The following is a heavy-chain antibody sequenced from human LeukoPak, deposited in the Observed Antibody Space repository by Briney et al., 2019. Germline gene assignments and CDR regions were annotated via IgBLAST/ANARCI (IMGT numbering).Heavy chain of an antibody. CDR3: ARPILEVVTAMEYYYYYGMDV. J-gene: IGHJ6*02. CDR2: IIPILGIA. CDR1: GGTFSSYA. Sequence: GASVKVSCKASGGTFSSYAISWVRQAPGQGLEWMGRIIPILGIANYAQKFQGRVTITADKSTSTAYMELSSLRSEDTAVHYCARPILEVVTAMEYYYYYGMDVWGQGTTVTVSS. V-gene: IGHV1-69*04. D-gene: IGHD2-21*02.